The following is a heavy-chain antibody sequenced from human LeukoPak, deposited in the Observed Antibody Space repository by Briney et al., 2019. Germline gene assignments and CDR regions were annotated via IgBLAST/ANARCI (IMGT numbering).Heavy chain of an antibody. CDR3: ARDRGYYGSGSSDAFDI. V-gene: IGHV1-69*01. D-gene: IGHD3-10*01. CDR2: IIPTFGTA. J-gene: IGHJ3*02. CDR1: GGTFSSYA. Sequence: SVKVSCKASGGTFSSYAISWVRQAAGQGLEWMGGIIPTFGTANYAQKFQGRVTITADESTSTAYMELSSLRSEDTAVYYCARDRGYYGSGSSDAFDIWGQGTMVTVSS.